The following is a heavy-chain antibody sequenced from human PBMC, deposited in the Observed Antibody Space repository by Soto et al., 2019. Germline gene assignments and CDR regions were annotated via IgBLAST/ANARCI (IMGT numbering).Heavy chain of an antibody. CDR3: ARGRVIVVVVAATGPWFDP. CDR2: INHSGST. J-gene: IGHJ5*02. V-gene: IGHV4-34*01. Sequence: QVQLQQWGAGLLKPSETLSLTCAVYGGSFSGYYWSWIRQPPGKGLEWIGEINHSGSTNYNPSLKSRVTISVDTSKNQFSLKLSSVTAADTAVYYCARGRVIVVVVAATGPWFDPWGQGTLVTVSS. D-gene: IGHD2-15*01. CDR1: GGSFSGYY.